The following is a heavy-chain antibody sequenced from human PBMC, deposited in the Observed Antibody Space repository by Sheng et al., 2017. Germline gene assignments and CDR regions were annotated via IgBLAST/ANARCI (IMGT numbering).Heavy chain of an antibody. Sequence: QVQLQESGPGLVKPSETLSLTCTVSGGSISNYYWSWIRQPPGKGLEWIGYIYYSGTTNYNPSLKSRVTISVDTSKNQFSLKLSSVTGADTAVYYCARGGSGWYPHWFDPGAREPWSPSPQ. J-gene: IGHJ5*02. V-gene: IGHV4-59*01. CDR2: IYYSGTT. CDR1: GGSISNYY. CDR3: ARGGSGWYPHWFDP. D-gene: IGHD6-19*01.